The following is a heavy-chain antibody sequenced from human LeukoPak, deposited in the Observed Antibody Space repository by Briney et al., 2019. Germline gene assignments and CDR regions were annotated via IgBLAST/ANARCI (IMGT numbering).Heavy chain of an antibody. J-gene: IGHJ6*03. CDR3: ASIGGLAGRSYYYYMDV. CDR2: IIPIFGTA. D-gene: IGHD6-6*01. CDR1: GGTFSSYA. Sequence: SVKVSCKASGGTFSSYAISWVRQAPGQGLEWMGGIIPIFGTANYAQKFQGRVTITADESTSTAYMELSSLRSEDTAVYYCASIGGLAGRSYYYYMDVWGKGTTVTVSS. V-gene: IGHV1-69*01.